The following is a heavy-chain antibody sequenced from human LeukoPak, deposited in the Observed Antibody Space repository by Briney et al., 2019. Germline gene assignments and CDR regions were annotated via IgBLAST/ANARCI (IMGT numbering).Heavy chain of an antibody. CDR3: AKGRGTTVTTAANY. D-gene: IGHD4-17*01. J-gene: IGHJ4*02. V-gene: IGHV3-23*01. Sequence: GGSLRLSCAASGFTFSNYSMSWVRQAPGKGLEWVSTISGTGGTTYYADSVKGRFTISRDNSKNTLFLQFNSLRADDTAVYYCAKGRGTTVTTAANYWGQGTLVTVSS. CDR1: GFTFSNYS. CDR2: ISGTGGTT.